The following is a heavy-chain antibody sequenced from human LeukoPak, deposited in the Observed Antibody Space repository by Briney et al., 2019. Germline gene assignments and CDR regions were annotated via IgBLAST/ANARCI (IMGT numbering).Heavy chain of an antibody. CDR3: AKWGDFDILTGYYVSDF. J-gene: IGHJ4*02. V-gene: IGHV3-23*01. D-gene: IGHD3-9*01. CDR2: XXVLGGTT. Sequence: LEWVSAXXVLGGTTYYADSVKGRFTISRDNSRNTLFLQMNSLRAEDTAIYYCAKWGDFDILTGYYVSDFWGQGTLVTVSS.